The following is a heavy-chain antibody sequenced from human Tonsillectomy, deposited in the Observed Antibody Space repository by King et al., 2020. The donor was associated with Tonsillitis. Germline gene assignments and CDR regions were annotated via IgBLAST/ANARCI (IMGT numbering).Heavy chain of an antibody. Sequence: VQLVESGGVVVQPGGSLRLSCAASGFTFDDYTMHWVRQSPGKGLEWVSLISWDGGSTYYADSVKGRFTISRDNSKNSLYLQMNSLRTEDTALYYCAKCRRPGDLWFRGRRNYYYNMDVWGQGTTVTVSS. J-gene: IGHJ6*02. V-gene: IGHV3-43*01. CDR2: ISWDGGST. D-gene: IGHD3-10*01. CDR1: GFTFDDYT. CDR3: AKCRRPGDLWFRGRRNYYYNMDV.